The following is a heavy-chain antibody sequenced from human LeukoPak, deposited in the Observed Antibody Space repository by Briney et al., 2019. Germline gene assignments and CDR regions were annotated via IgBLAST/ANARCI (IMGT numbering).Heavy chain of an antibody. CDR1: GGSFSGYY. Sequence: SETLSLTCAVYGGSFSGYYWSWIRQPPGEGLEWIGEINHSGSTNYNPSLKSRVTISVGTSKNQFSLKLSSVTAADTAVYYCAALPAYTAMVFGAFDIWGQGTMVTVSS. CDR3: AALPAYTAMVFGAFDI. CDR2: INHSGST. D-gene: IGHD5-18*01. J-gene: IGHJ3*02. V-gene: IGHV4-34*01.